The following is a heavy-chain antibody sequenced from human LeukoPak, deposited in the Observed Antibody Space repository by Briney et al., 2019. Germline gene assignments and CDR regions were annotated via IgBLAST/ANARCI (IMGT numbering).Heavy chain of an antibody. Sequence: SETLSLTCTVSGGSISSYYWSWIRQPPGKGLEWIGYIYYSGSTNYNPSLKSRVTMSVDTSKNQFSLKLSSVTAADTAVYYCARSSLYYYGSGSYYNVWGQGTLVTVSS. J-gene: IGHJ4*02. D-gene: IGHD3-10*01. V-gene: IGHV4-59*12. CDR3: ARSSLYYYGSGSYYNV. CDR1: GGSISSYY. CDR2: IYYSGST.